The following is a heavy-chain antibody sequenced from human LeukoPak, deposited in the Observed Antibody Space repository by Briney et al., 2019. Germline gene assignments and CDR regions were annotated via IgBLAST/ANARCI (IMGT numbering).Heavy chain of an antibody. J-gene: IGHJ4*02. D-gene: IGHD4-23*01. Sequence: GGSLRLSCAVSGFTFSSYWLHWVRQAPGKGLVWVSRIDRDGSRINYADSVKGRFTISRDNGKNTLFLQMNSLRAEDAAVYYCVRGNDYGGPHYWGQGTLVTVSS. V-gene: IGHV3-74*01. CDR3: VRGNDYGGPHY. CDR2: IDRDGSRI. CDR1: GFTFSSYW.